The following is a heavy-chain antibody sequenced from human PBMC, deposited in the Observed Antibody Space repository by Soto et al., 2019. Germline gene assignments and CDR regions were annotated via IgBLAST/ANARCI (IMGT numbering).Heavy chain of an antibody. CDR1: GFTFSSYA. CDR2: ISYDGSNK. CDR3: ASNPLTSIAARPSPYGMDV. D-gene: IGHD6-6*01. J-gene: IGHJ6*02. V-gene: IGHV3-30-3*01. Sequence: QVQLVESGGGVVQPGRSLRLSCAASGFTFSSYAMHWVRQAPGKGLEWVTLISYDGSNKYYADSVKGRYTISRDNSKNTLYLQMNSLRPEDTAVYYCASNPLTSIAARPSPYGMDVWGQGTTVTVSS.